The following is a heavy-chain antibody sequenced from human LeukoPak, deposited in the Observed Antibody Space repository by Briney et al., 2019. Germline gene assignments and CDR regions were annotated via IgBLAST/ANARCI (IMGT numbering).Heavy chain of an antibody. D-gene: IGHD2-2*02. Sequence: GGSLRLSCAASGFTFEDYAMHWVRQAPGKGLEWVSGISWNSGSISYADSVKGRFTISRDNAKNSLYLQMNSLRADDTAVYYCAMKAVPRPRLYDAFDFWGQGTVVTVSS. J-gene: IGHJ3*01. CDR1: GFTFEDYA. CDR2: ISWNSGSI. CDR3: AMKAVPRPRLYDAFDF. V-gene: IGHV3-9*01.